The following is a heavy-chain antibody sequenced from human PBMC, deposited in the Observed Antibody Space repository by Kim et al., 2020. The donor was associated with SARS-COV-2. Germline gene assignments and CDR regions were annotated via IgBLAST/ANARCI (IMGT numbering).Heavy chain of an antibody. J-gene: IGHJ4*02. Sequence: SQTLSLTCAISGDSVSSKSVSWSWIRRSPSRGLEWLGRTYYRSKWYNEYAVSVRSRISVDPDTTKNQFSLQLNSVSPEDTAVYYCARATSGYVDYWGQGT. CDR2: TYYRSKWYN. D-gene: IGHD3-9*01. CDR1: GDSVSSKSVS. CDR3: ARATSGYVDY. V-gene: IGHV6-1*01.